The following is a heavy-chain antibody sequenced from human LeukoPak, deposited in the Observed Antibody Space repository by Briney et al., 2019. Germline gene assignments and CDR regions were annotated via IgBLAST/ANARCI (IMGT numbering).Heavy chain of an antibody. CDR3: ARGRGKLTTIPDY. CDR2: INPNSGGT. CDR1: GYTFTGYY. Sequence: GASVKVSCKASGYTFTGYYMHWVRQAPGQGLEWMGWINPNSGGTNYAQKFRGRVTMTRDTSISTAYMELSRLRSDDTAVYYCARGRGKLTTIPDYWGQGTLVTVSS. J-gene: IGHJ4*02. V-gene: IGHV1-2*02. D-gene: IGHD3-22*01.